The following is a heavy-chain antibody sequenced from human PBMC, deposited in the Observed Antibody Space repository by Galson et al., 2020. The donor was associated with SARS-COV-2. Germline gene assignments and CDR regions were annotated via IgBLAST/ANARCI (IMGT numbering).Heavy chain of an antibody. J-gene: IGHJ4*01. CDR2: IIPVFGTT. V-gene: IGHV1-69*13. D-gene: IGHD6-19*01. Sequence: SVKVSCKASGGTFSTYAISWVRQAPGQGLEWMGGIIPVFGTTNYAQKFQGRVTITADESTSTAYMELSGLRSEDTAVYYCARDHYRTGWYGFGGGEGTLVTVSS. CDR3: ARDHYRTGWYGFG. CDR1: GGTFSTYA.